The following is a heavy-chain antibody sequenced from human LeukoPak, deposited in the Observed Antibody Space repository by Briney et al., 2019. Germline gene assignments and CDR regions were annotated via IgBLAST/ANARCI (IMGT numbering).Heavy chain of an antibody. J-gene: IGHJ4*02. CDR3: AREGEVAGYFDY. CDR1: GGSLSSYY. CDR2: IYYSGST. V-gene: IGHV4-59*12. Sequence: SETLSLTCTVSGGSLSSYYWSWIRQPPGKGLEWIGYIYYSGSTNYNPSLKSRVTISVDTSKNQFSLKLSSVTAADTAVYYCAREGEVAGYFDYWGQGTLVTVSS. D-gene: IGHD6-19*01.